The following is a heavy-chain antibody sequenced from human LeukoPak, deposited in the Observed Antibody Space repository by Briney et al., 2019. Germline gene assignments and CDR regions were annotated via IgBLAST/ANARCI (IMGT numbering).Heavy chain of an antibody. V-gene: IGHV1-69*06. CDR2: IIPIFGTA. D-gene: IGHD1-26*01. J-gene: IGHJ4*02. CDR3: AMKGSGSYTDY. Sequence: SVKVSCKASGGTFSSYAISWVRQAPGQGLEWMGGIIPIFGTANYAQKFQGRVTITADKSTSTAYMELSSLRSEDTAGYYCAMKGSGSYTDYWGQGTLVTVSS. CDR1: GGTFSSYA.